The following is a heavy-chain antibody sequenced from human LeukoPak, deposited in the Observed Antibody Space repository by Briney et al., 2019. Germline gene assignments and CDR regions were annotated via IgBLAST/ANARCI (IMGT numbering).Heavy chain of an antibody. Sequence: SETLSLTCTVSGGSISSYYCSWIRQPPGKGLEWIGDIYYRGNTNYNPSLKSRATISIDTSKNQFSLKLRSVTAADTAVYYCARDQIVVAGNWFDPWGQGTLVTVSS. J-gene: IGHJ5*02. CDR1: GGSISSYY. D-gene: IGHD6-13*01. CDR2: IYYRGNT. CDR3: ARDQIVVAGNWFDP. V-gene: IGHV4-59*01.